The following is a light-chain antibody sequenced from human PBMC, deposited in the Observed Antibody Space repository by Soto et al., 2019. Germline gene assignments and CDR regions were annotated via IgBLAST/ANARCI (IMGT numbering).Light chain of an antibody. J-gene: IGLJ1*01. CDR2: EVS. CDR3: SSYTSNSTPYV. V-gene: IGLV2-14*01. CDR1: SSDVGGYNY. Sequence: QSALTQPASVSGSPGQSITISCTGTSSDVGGYNYVSWYQQHPGKAPKLMIYEVSNRPSGVSNRFSGSKSGNTASLTISGLQAEDEADYYCSSYTSNSTPYVFGTGTQLTVL.